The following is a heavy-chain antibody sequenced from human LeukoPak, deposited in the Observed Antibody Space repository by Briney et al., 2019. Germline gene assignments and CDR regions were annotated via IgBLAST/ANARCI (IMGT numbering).Heavy chain of an antibody. CDR1: GFTFDDYG. CDR3: AREGKDGQLLSIPFDY. D-gene: IGHD2-2*01. J-gene: IGHJ4*02. V-gene: IGHV3-20*01. CDR2: IIWNGGST. Sequence: GGSLRLSCAASGFTFDDYGMSWVRQTPGKGLEWVSGIIWNGGSTGYADSVKGRFTISRDNAKNSLYLQMNSLRAEDTALYHCAREGKDGQLLSIPFDYWGQGTLVTVSS.